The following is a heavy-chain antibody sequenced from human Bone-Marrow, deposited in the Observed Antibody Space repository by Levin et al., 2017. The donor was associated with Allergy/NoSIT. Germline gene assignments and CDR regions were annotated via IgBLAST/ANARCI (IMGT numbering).Heavy chain of an antibody. D-gene: IGHD2-2*01. CDR2: IIPILGIA. CDR3: AGVDYCSSTSCYMAFDY. Sequence: GASVKVSCKASGGTFSSYTISWVRQAPGQGLEWMGRIIPILGIANYAQKFQGRVTITADKSTSTAYMELSSLRSEDTAVYYCAGVDYCSSTSCYMAFDYWGQGTLVTVSS. CDR1: GGTFSSYT. J-gene: IGHJ4*02. V-gene: IGHV1-69*02.